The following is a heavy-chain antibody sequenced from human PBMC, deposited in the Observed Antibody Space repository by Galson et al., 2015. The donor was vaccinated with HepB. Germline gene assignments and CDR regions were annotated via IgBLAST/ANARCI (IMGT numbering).Heavy chain of an antibody. J-gene: IGHJ4*02. CDR2: IYSGGTT. D-gene: IGHD6-13*01. Sequence: SLRLSCAASGFTVSANYMNWVRQAPGKGLEWVSVIYSGGTTYYADSVKGRFIISRDNSRNTLYLQMNSLRAEDTAVYYCARTSAEAGTVDYWGQGTLVTVSS. CDR1: GFTVSANY. V-gene: IGHV3-66*01. CDR3: ARTSAEAGTVDY.